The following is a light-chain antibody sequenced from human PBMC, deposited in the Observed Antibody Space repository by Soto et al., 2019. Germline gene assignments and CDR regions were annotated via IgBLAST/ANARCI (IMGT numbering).Light chain of an antibody. CDR3: CSYEGSSNWL. V-gene: IGLV2-11*01. Sequence: QSVLTQPLSVSGSPGQSVTISCTGTTTNVATYKYVSWYQHHPGKAPKLILYNVSERPSGVSDRFSGSKSGNAASLTISGLQADDEADYYCCSYEGSSNWLFGGGTKLTVL. CDR2: NVS. J-gene: IGLJ3*02. CDR1: TTNVATYKY.